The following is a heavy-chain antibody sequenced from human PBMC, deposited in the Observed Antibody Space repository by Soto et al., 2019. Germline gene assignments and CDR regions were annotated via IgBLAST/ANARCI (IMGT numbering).Heavy chain of an antibody. Sequence: ASVKVSCKASGYTFTSYYMHWVRQAPGQGLEWMGIINPSGGSTSYAQKFQGRVTMTRDTSTSTVYMELSSLRSEDTAVYYCARDPRGYYDFWSGYSLNAFDIWGQGTMVTV. J-gene: IGHJ3*02. CDR2: INPSGGST. CDR1: GYTFTSYY. V-gene: IGHV1-46*03. D-gene: IGHD3-3*01. CDR3: ARDPRGYYDFWSGYSLNAFDI.